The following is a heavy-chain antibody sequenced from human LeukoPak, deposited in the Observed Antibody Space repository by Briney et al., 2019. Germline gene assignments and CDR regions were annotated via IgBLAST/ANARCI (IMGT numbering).Heavy chain of an antibody. CDR1: GGSISSSSYY. CDR3: ARGRGSSKTFDY. CDR2: IYYSGST. J-gene: IGHJ4*02. V-gene: IGHV4-39*01. D-gene: IGHD2-2*01. Sequence: KSSETLSLTCTVSGGSISSSSYYWGWIRQPPGKGLEWIGSIYYSGSTYYNPSLKSRVTISVDTSKNQFSLKLSSVTAADTAVYYCARGRGSSKTFDYWGQGTLVTVSS.